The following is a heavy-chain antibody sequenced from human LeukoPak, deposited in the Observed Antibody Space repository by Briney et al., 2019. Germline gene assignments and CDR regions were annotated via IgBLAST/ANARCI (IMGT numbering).Heavy chain of an antibody. J-gene: IGHJ4*02. Sequence: SETLSLTCTVSGYPITSAYYWGWIRQPPGKGLEWIGSFFLKGSTYYNPSLKSRVTISVDTSKNQFSLTLSSVTAADTAVYYCARVARCTSCFDVDYWGQGTLVTVSS. V-gene: IGHV4-38-2*02. CDR1: GYPITSAYY. CDR2: FFLKGST. D-gene: IGHD2-2*01. CDR3: ARVARCTSCFDVDY.